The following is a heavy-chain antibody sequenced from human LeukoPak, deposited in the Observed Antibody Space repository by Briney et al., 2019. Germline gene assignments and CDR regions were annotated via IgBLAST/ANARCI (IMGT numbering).Heavy chain of an antibody. CDR3: ARDMTGSSSSVPSSYYYYGMDV. J-gene: IGHJ6*02. Sequence: PGGSLRLSCAASGFTFSSYGMHWVRQAPGKGLEWVAVIWYDGSNKYYADSVKGRFTISRDNSKNTLYLQMNSLRAEDTAVYYCARDMTGSSSSVPSSYYYYGMDVWGQGTTVTVSS. CDR1: GFTFSSYG. D-gene: IGHD6-6*01. CDR2: IWYDGSNK. V-gene: IGHV3-33*01.